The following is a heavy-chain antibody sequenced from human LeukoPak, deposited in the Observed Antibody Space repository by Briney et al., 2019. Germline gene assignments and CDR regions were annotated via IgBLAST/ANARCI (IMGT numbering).Heavy chain of an antibody. CDR3: ARASCSGGSCYPYYYGMDV. J-gene: IGHJ6*02. V-gene: IGHV3-66*01. CDR1: GFTVSSNY. Sequence: GGSLRLSCAASGFTVSSNYMSWVRQAPGKGLEWVSVIYSGGSTYYADSVKGRFTISRDNSKNTLYLQMNSLRAEDTAVYYCARASCSGGSCYPYYYGMDVWGQGTTVTVSS. CDR2: IYSGGST. D-gene: IGHD2-15*01.